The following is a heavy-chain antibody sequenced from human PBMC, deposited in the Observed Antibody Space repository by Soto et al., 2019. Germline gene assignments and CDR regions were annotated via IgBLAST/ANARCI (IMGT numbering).Heavy chain of an antibody. V-gene: IGHV3-30*18. J-gene: IGHJ4*02. CDR1: GFTFSSYG. Sequence: LRLSCAASGFTFSSYGMHWVRQAPGKGLEWVAVISYDGSNKYYADSVKGRFTISRDNSKNTLYLQMNSLRAEDTAVYYCAKDRGYSGYDPIDYWGQGTLVTVSS. CDR2: ISYDGSNK. D-gene: IGHD5-12*01. CDR3: AKDRGYSGYDPIDY.